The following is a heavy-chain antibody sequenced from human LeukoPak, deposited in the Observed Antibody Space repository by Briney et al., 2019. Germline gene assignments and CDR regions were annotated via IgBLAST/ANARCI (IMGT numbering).Heavy chain of an antibody. J-gene: IGHJ3*02. CDR2: ISSSSSYT. D-gene: IGHD4-17*01. Sequence: KPGESLRLSCAASGFTFSDYYMSWIRQAPGKGLEWVSYISSSSSYTNYADSVKGRFTISRDNAKNSLYLQMNSLRAEDTAVYYCARVVLNDYGDYGAFDIWGQGTMVTVSS. V-gene: IGHV3-11*05. CDR3: ARVVLNDYGDYGAFDI. CDR1: GFTFSDYY.